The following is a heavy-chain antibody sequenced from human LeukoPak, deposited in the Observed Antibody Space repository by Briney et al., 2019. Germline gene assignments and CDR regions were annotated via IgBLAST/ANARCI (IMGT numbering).Heavy chain of an antibody. D-gene: IGHD6-19*01. CDR1: GVPFSNYY. CDR2: INHSGYT. Sequence: PSETLSLTCAASGVPFSNYYWSWVRQSPRQGLEWIGEINHSGYTNYNPSLKSRVNISIDTSKNQFSLKLTSVTAADAGVYYCARAVAGHPDWGQGTLVTVSS. CDR3: ARAVAGHPD. V-gene: IGHV4-34*01. J-gene: IGHJ4*02.